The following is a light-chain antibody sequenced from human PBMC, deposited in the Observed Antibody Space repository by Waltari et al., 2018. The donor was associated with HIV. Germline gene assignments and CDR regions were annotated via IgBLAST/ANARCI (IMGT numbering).Light chain of an antibody. J-gene: IGKJ1*01. V-gene: IGKV3-20*01. CDR3: QQYDTSPWT. CDR2: GAS. CDR1: QSVSSNY. Sequence: ASQSVSSNYLAWYQQKPGQAPRLLMYGASSRATGIPDRFSGGGSGTDFTLTISRLEPEDFAVYFCQQYDTSPWTFGQGTKVEIK.